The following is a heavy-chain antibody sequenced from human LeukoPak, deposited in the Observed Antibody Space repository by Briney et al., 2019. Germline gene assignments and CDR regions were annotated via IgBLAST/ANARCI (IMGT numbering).Heavy chain of an antibody. D-gene: IGHD5-18*01. CDR3: GKTTVGYSSGQKPAWPVDY. J-gene: IGHJ4*02. V-gene: IGHV3-23*01. CDR2: IFGSGGSP. Sequence: GGSLRLSCEASGFTFGSHAMYWVRQAPGKGLEWVAGIFGSGGSPHYADSVKGRFTISRDNSRNTVYLQINSLRAEDTAVCYCGKTTVGYSSGQKPAWPVDYWGQGTLVTVSS. CDR1: GFTFGSHA.